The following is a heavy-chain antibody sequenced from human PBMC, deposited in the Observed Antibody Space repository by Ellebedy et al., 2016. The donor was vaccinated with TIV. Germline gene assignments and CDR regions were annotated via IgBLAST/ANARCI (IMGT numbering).Heavy chain of an antibody. CDR3: ARLSALTFDGMDV. D-gene: IGHD1-14*01. CDR2: TYYGGSP. CDR1: GGPISPHY. J-gene: IGHJ6*02. Sequence: MPSETLSLTCTVSGGPISPHYWSWIRQSPGKGLEWIGYTYYGGSPKYNTSLKSRVTISVDTSKNQLSLKLASVTVADTAVYYCARLSALTFDGMDVWGQGTTVTVSS. V-gene: IGHV4-59*08.